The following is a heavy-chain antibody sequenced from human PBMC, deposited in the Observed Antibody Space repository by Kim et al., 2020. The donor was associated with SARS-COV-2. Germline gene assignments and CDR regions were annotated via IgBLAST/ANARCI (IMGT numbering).Heavy chain of an antibody. V-gene: IGHV1-69*06. Sequence: SVKVSCKASGGTFNNYAISWVRQAPGQGLEWMGGIIPIFGTANYAQKFQGRVTITADKSTGTAYMELSSLRSEDTAVYYCARVYSSGWYFSGYAFDIWGQGTMVTVSS. D-gene: IGHD6-13*01. CDR2: IIPIFGTA. CDR3: ARVYSSGWYFSGYAFDI. J-gene: IGHJ3*02. CDR1: GGTFNNYA.